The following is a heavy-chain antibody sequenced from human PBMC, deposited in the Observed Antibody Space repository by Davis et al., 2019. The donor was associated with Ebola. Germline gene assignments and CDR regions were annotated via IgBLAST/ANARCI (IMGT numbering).Heavy chain of an antibody. CDR3: AREYCSGGSCYHGRAYFDY. CDR1: GYTFTSYD. J-gene: IGHJ4*02. D-gene: IGHD2-15*01. CDR2: MNPNSGNT. V-gene: IGHV1-8*01. Sequence: ASVKVSCKASGYTFTSYDINWVRQATGQGLEWMGWMNPNSGNTGYAQKFQGRVTMTRNTSISTAYMELSSLRSEDTAVYYCAREYCSGGSCYHGRAYFDYWGQGTLVTVSS.